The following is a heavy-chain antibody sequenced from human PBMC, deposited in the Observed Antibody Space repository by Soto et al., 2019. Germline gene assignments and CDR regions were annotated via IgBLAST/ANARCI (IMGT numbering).Heavy chain of an antibody. D-gene: IGHD3-22*01. J-gene: IGHJ4*02. CDR1: GSTVSSSY. Sequence: EVQLVESGGGLIQPGGSLRLSCAASGSTVSSSYMSWVRQAPGKGLEWVSVIYSAGNTYYADSVKGRFTISRDNSKNTVYLQMDSVRAEDTALYYCARAPGSNGYSGYVDYWGQGTVVTVSS. V-gene: IGHV3-53*01. CDR3: ARAPGSNGYSGYVDY. CDR2: IYSAGNT.